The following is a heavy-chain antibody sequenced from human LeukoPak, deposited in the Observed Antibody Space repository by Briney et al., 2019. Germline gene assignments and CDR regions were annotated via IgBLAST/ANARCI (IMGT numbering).Heavy chain of an antibody. CDR3: ARQGDYGDYLRDYGDYLSYYYYDMDV. CDR2: IYYSGNT. V-gene: IGHV4-39*01. CDR1: GGSISSSRFY. D-gene: IGHD4-17*01. Sequence: PSETLSLTCAVSGGSISSSRFYWGWIRQPPGKGLEWIGSIYYSGNTYYNPSLKSRVTISVDTSKNQFSLKLSSVTAADTAVYYCARQGDYGDYLRDYGDYLSYYYYDMDVCGQGTTVTVSS. J-gene: IGHJ6*02.